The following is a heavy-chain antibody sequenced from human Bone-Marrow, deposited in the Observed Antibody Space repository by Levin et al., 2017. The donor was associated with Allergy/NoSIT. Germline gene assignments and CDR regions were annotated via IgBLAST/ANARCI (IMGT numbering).Heavy chain of an antibody. J-gene: IGHJ3*02. CDR2: IYPGDSDT. CDR1: GYSFTSYW. Sequence: KVSCKGSGYSFTSYWIGWVRQMPGKGLEWMGIIYPGDSDTRYSPSFQGQVTISADKSISTAYLQWSSLKASDTAMYYCARLGGWYYYDSSDAFDIWGQGTMVTVSS. D-gene: IGHD3-22*01. V-gene: IGHV5-51*01. CDR3: ARLGGWYYYDSSDAFDI.